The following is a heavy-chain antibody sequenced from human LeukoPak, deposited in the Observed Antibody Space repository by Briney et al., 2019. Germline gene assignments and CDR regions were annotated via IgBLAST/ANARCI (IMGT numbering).Heavy chain of an antibody. V-gene: IGHV3-30*03. CDR3: ARDHGGGSYLDY. CDR1: GFTFSSYG. J-gene: IGHJ4*02. Sequence: PGGSLRLSCAASGFTFSSYGMHWVRQAPGKGLEWVAVISYDGSNKYYADSVKGRFTISRDNSKNTLYLQMNSLRAEDTAVYYCARDHGGGSYLDYWGQGTLVTVSS. D-gene: IGHD3-16*01. CDR2: ISYDGSNK.